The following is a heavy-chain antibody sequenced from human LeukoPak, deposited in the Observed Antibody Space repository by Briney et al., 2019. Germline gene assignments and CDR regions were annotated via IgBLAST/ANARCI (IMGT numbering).Heavy chain of an antibody. D-gene: IGHD2-2*01. CDR2: FSGGGGTT. CDR1: GFTFSSYE. CDR3: AREREDCSSSSCYEEFDC. V-gene: IGHV3-48*03. J-gene: IGHJ4*02. Sequence: GGPLRLSCVASGFTFSSYEMIRIRQAPGKGLGWVSYFSGGGGTTYYADFVRGGCITSGENAENSLYLQMNNLRAEDTAIYYCAREREDCSSSSCYEEFDCWGQGTLVTVSS.